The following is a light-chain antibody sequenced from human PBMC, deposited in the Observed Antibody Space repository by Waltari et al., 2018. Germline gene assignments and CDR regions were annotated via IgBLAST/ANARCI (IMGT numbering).Light chain of an antibody. J-gene: IGLJ1*01. CDR2: EFS. CDR3: SSHTSTVPHV. Sequence: QSALTQPASVSGSPGQSITISCTGTSNDVGGYGYVSWYQQYPGKAPKLIIYEFSYRPPGISTRFSGSKSGNTASLTISGLQADDEADYYCSSHTSTVPHVFGTGTRVTVV. V-gene: IGLV2-14*01. CDR1: SNDVGGYGY.